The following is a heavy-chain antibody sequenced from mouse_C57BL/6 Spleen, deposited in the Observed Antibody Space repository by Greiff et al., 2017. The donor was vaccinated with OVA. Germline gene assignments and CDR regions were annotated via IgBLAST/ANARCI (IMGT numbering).Heavy chain of an antibody. V-gene: IGHV5-6*01. CDR3: ARGDTDYAMDY. J-gene: IGHJ4*01. D-gene: IGHD5-1-1*01. CDR1: GFTFSSYG. Sequence: EVHLVESGGDLVKPGGSLKLSCAASGFTFSSYGMSWVRQTPDKRLEWVATISSGGSYTYYPDSVKGRFTISRDNAKNTLYLQMSSLKSEDTAMYYCARGDTDYAMDYWGQGTSVTVSS. CDR2: ISSGGSYT.